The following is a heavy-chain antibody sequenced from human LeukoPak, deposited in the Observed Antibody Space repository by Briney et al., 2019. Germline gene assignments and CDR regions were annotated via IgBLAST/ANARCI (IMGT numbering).Heavy chain of an antibody. CDR2: ISWNSGSI. CDR1: GFTFSSYA. Sequence: GGSLRLSCAASGFTFSSYAMSRVRQAPGKGLEWVSGISWNSGSIGYADSVKGRFTISRDNAKNSLYLQMNSLRAEDTALYYCAKEGGRYSYGYFGYWGQGTLVTVSS. CDR3: AKEGGRYSYGYFGY. D-gene: IGHD5-18*01. J-gene: IGHJ4*02. V-gene: IGHV3-9*01.